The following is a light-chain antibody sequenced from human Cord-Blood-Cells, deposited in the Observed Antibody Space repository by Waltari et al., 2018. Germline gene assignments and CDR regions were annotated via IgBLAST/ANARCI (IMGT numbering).Light chain of an antibody. Sequence: QSVLTQPPSASGTPGQRVTTSCSGSRSNIGSNYVYWYQQLPGTAPNLLIYGNNRRPSGGPCQFARSKVGSQGSLAIRVHRSEAEADYDCAAWDDRLSGGVFGGGTKLTGL. J-gene: IGLJ3*02. CDR1: RSNIGSNY. V-gene: IGLV1-47*01. CDR3: AAWDDRLSGGV. CDR2: GNN.